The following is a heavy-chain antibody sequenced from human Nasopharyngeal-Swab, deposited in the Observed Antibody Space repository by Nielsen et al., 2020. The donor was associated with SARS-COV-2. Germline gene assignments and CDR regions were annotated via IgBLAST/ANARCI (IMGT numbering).Heavy chain of an antibody. CDR2: TQLNNGKT. D-gene: IGHD2-2*03. Sequence: ASVKVSCKASGYTFTNYDINWVRQAPGHELAWLGRTQLNNGKTVFAQKFQGRVTMTGNNSITKAYMRLSGLRSDDTAVYYCARMMAGYDGYLQNWGQGTLVTVSS. V-gene: IGHV1-8*01. J-gene: IGHJ1*01. CDR3: ARMMAGYDGYLQN. CDR1: GYTFTNYD.